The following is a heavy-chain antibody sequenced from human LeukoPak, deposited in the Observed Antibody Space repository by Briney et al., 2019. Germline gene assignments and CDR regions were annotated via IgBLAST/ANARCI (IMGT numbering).Heavy chain of an antibody. D-gene: IGHD6-13*01. V-gene: IGHV1-2*02. CDR2: INPNSGGS. CDR3: SRHPPRIASSGDDAFDI. Sequence: ASVRDSCKASGYTYTYYYIYWVRQAPGQGLEWMGWINPNSGGSSFAQKFQGRVTLTRDTSISTAYMELTRLRFDDTAVYYCSRHPPRIASSGDDAFDIWGQGTMVTVSS. CDR1: GYTYTYYY. J-gene: IGHJ3*02.